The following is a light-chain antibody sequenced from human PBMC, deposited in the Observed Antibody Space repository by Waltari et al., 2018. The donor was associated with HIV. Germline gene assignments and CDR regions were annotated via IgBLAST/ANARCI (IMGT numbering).Light chain of an antibody. CDR3: YSRDSSGNHWV. Sequence: SSELTQDPAVSVALGQTVRITCQGASLRSYYASWYQQKPGQAPVLVIYGKNNRPSGIPDRFSGSSSGNTAALTITGAQAEDEADYYCYSRDSSGNHWVFGGGTKLTVL. CDR2: GKN. CDR1: SLRSYY. V-gene: IGLV3-19*01. J-gene: IGLJ3*02.